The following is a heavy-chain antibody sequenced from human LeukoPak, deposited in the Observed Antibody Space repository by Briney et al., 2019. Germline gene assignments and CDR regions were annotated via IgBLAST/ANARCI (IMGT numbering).Heavy chain of an antibody. V-gene: IGHV3-30-3*01. CDR2: VSYDGTNE. Sequence: PGGSLRLSCAASGFTFSSYAMSWVRQAPGKGLEWVAAVSYDGTNEYYAESVRGRLTISRDNSKNTLYLQMNSLRDVDTAIYFCARAGRADGDYHYFDYWGQGTLVTVSS. CDR1: GFTFSSYA. CDR3: ARAGRADGDYHYFDY. J-gene: IGHJ4*02. D-gene: IGHD4-17*01.